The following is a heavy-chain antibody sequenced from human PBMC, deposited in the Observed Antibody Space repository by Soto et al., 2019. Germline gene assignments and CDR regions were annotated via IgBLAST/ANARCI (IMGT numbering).Heavy chain of an antibody. V-gene: IGHV4-59*08. CDR3: ARRYGYSFDY. CDR1: GGSISSYY. D-gene: IGHD1-1*01. Sequence: SETLSLNCTVSGGSISSYYWSWIRQPPGKGLEWIGYIYYSGSTNYNPSLKSRVTISVDTSKNQFSLKLSSVTAADTAVYYCARRYGYSFDYWGQGTLVTVSS. J-gene: IGHJ4*02. CDR2: IYYSGST.